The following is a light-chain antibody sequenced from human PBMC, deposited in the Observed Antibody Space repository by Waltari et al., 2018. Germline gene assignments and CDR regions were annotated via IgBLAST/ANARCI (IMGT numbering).Light chain of an antibody. CDR2: GAA. J-gene: IGKJ2*01. V-gene: IGKV3-15*01. Sequence: EIVLTQSPATLSVSPGERATLSCRASQRVSSNLAWFQQKPGQAPSLLIYGAATRATGIPGRFSGSGSGTDFTLTISSLQSEDFAVYYCQQYDNWPPYTFGQGTKVEIK. CDR3: QQYDNWPPYT. CDR1: QRVSSN.